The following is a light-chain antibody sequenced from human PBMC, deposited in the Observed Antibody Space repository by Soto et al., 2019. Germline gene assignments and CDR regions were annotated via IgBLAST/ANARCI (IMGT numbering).Light chain of an antibody. J-gene: IGKJ2*01. V-gene: IGKV3-15*01. Sequence: MVLSQSTATLSVSPGERATLSCRASQSVYSKVAWYQQKPGQAPRLLIYETATRATDIPARFTGSGSGTEFTLTITTLQSEAFAIYYCRQYSQWPPYTFGQGTKV. CDR3: RQYSQWPPYT. CDR1: QSVYSK. CDR2: ETA.